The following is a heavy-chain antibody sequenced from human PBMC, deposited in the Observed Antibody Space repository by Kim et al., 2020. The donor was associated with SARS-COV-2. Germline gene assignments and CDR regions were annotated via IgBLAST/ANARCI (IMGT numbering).Heavy chain of an antibody. D-gene: IGHD2-2*01. CDR3: AIHCSSSTCQGFDP. Sequence: AGSVRGRFTISGDNAENSLFLQMNSLKDEDTSVYYCAIHCSSSTCQGFDPWGQGTLVTVSS. V-gene: IGHV3-48*02. J-gene: IGHJ5*02.